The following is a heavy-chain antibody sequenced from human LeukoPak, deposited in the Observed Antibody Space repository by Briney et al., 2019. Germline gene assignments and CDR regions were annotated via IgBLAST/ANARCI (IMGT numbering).Heavy chain of an antibody. D-gene: IGHD7-27*01. CDR1: GFIFGDYA. V-gene: IGHV3-74*01. CDR2: ISVDVTGT. Sequence: GGSLRLSCTASGFIFGDYAMSWVRQAPGKGLVWVSHISVDVTGTSYADSVKGRFTISRDNAKNTLYLQMNSLRVEDTAVYYCARDEPGEGIDHWGQGTLVTVSS. J-gene: IGHJ4*02. CDR3: ARDEPGEGIDH.